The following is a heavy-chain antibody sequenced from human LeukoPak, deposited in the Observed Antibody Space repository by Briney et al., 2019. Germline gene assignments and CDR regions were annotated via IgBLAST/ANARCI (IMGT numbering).Heavy chain of an antibody. V-gene: IGHV3-30*18. CDR1: GFTFSSYG. CDR2: ISYDGSNK. D-gene: IGHD3-10*01. J-gene: IGHJ4*02. CDR3: AKDVRALNNYGSGSSGFY. Sequence: PGGSLRLSCAASGFTFSSYGMHWVRQAPGKGLEWVAVISYDGSNKYYADPVKGRFTISRDNSTNTLYLQMNSLRVEDTAVYYCAKDVRALNNYGSGSSGFYWGQGTLVTVSS.